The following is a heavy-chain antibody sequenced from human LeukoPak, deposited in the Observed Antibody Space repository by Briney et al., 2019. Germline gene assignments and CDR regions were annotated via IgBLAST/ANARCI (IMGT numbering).Heavy chain of an antibody. D-gene: IGHD2-21*01. CDR2: ISGSGGST. Sequence: GGSLRLSCAASGFTFSSYAMSWVRQAPGKGLEWVSAISGSGGSTYYADSVKGRFTISRDNCKNTLYLQMNSLRAEDTALYYCAKDDCVPGGYCGGGPPPFPSDAFDIWGQGTMVTVSS. CDR1: GFTFSSYA. V-gene: IGHV3-23*01. J-gene: IGHJ3*02. CDR3: AKDDCVPGGYCGGGPPPFPSDAFDI.